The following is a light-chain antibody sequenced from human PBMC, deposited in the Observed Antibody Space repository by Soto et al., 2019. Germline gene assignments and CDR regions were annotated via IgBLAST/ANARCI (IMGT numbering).Light chain of an antibody. V-gene: IGKV3-15*01. CDR3: QQYNNWPFS. CDR1: QGVTTN. Sequence: EILMTQSPATLSVSPGERVTLSCGAGQGVTTNFAWYQQKSGQSPRLLIYDVSSRATGVPSRFSGTGSETDFTLTISGLQSEDSAIYFCQQYNNWPFSFGPGTRLEIK. CDR2: DVS. J-gene: IGKJ5*01.